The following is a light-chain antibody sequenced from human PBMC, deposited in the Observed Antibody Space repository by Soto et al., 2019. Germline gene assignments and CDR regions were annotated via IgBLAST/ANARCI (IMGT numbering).Light chain of an antibody. V-gene: IGKV4-1*01. Sequence: DIVMTQSPESLTVSLGERATINCKSSQSVLYSSNNKNYLAWYQQKPGQPPELLIYWASTRESGVPDRFSGSGSGTDFTLTISSLQAEDVAVYYCQQYYSTPRDTFGPGTKVDIK. CDR2: WAS. CDR1: QSVLYSSNNKNY. CDR3: QQYYSTPRDT. J-gene: IGKJ3*01.